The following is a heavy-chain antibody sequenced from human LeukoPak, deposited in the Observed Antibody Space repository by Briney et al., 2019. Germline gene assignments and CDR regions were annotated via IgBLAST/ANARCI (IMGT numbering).Heavy chain of an antibody. CDR1: GGSFSGYY. J-gene: IGHJ3*02. CDR3: ARALGAFDI. V-gene: IGHV4-34*01. CDR2: INHSGST. Sequence: SETLSLTCAVYGGSFSGYYWSWIRQPPGKGLEWIGEINHSGSTNYNPSLKSRVTISLDKSKNQVSLKLNSVTAADTAVYYCARALGAFDIWGQGTMVTVSS.